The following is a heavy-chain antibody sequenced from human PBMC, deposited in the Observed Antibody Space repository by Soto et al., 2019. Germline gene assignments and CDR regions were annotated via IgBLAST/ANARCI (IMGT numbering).Heavy chain of an antibody. CDR1: GGSISSYY. D-gene: IGHD1-7*01. J-gene: IGHJ6*02. Sequence: SETLSLTCTVSGGSISSYYWSWIRQPPGKGLEWIGYIYYSGSTNYNPSLKSRVTISVDTSKNQFSLKLSSVTAADTAVYYCARDQRSNWNYYYYYYYGMDVWGQGTTVTVSS. CDR3: ARDQRSNWNYYYYYYYGMDV. CDR2: IYYSGST. V-gene: IGHV4-59*01.